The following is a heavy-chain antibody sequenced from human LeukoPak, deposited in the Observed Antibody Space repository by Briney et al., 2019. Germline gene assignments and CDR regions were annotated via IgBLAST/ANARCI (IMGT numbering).Heavy chain of an antibody. Sequence: GGSLRLSCAASGFTFSSFWMSWGREAPGNRLEWVTNIKQDGSVKSYVDSVKGRFTISRDNAKNPLYLQMNSLRAEDTAVYYCARHPSGRGYCSSTSCYGGRLWVRYFQHWGQGTLVTVSS. CDR1: GFTFSSFW. D-gene: IGHD2-2*01. J-gene: IGHJ1*01. CDR3: ARHPSGRGYCSSTSCYGGRLWVRYFQH. CDR2: IKQDGSVK. V-gene: IGHV3-7*03.